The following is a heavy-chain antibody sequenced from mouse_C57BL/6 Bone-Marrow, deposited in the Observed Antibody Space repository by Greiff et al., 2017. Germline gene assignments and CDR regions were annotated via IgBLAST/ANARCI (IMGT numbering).Heavy chain of an antibody. D-gene: IGHD2-4*01. V-gene: IGHV1-53*01. CDR3: AGNDDYDERRDAMDY. CDR2: INPSNGGT. J-gene: IGHJ4*01. CDR1: GYTFTSYW. Sequence: QVQLQQPGTELVKPGASVKLSCKASGYTFTSYWMHWVQQRPGQGLEWIGNINPSNGGTNYNEKFKSKATLTVDKSSSTADMQLSSLTSEDSAVYYCAGNDDYDERRDAMDYWGQGTSVTVSS.